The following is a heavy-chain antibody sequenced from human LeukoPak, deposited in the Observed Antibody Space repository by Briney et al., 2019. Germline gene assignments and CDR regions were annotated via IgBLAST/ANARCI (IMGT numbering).Heavy chain of an antibody. D-gene: IGHD1-14*01. CDR3: ARVRYMDWFDP. CDR2: IYYSGST. CDR1: GGSISSYY. V-gene: IGHV4-59*12. J-gene: IGHJ5*02. Sequence: SETLSLTCTVSGGSISSYYWSWIRQPPGKGLEWIGYIYYSGSTYYNPSLKSRVTISVDTSKNQFSLKLSSVTAADTAVYYCARVRYMDWFDPWGQGTLVTVSS.